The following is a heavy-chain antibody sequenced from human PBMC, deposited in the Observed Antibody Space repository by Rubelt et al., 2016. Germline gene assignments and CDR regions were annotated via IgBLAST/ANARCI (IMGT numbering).Heavy chain of an antibody. CDR3: VRDEYGVGGDP. CDR2: ITASGGAS. Sequence: EVQLVESGGGLVQPGGSLRLSCAASGFSFNIYEMNWVRQAPGKGLEWVSYITASGGASYYEEAVRGRFTVSRDNAKNLLYLQMNNVTDDDTALYYCVRDEYGVGGDPWGQGTLVTVSS. V-gene: IGHV3-48*03. CDR1: GFSFNIYE. D-gene: IGHD2/OR15-2a*01. J-gene: IGHJ5*02.